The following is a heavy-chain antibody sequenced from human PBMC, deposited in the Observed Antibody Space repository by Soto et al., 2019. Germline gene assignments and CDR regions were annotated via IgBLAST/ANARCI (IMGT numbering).Heavy chain of an antibody. CDR2: IYYSGST. J-gene: IGHJ4*02. Sequence: PSETLSLTCTVSGGSISSGGYYWSWIRQHPGKGLEWIGYIYYSGSTYYNPSLKSRVTISVDTSKNQFSLKLSSVTAADTAVYYCARAAASIKGFDYWGQGTLVTVSS. CDR3: ARAAASIKGFDY. V-gene: IGHV4-31*03. CDR1: GGSISSGGYY. D-gene: IGHD2-2*01.